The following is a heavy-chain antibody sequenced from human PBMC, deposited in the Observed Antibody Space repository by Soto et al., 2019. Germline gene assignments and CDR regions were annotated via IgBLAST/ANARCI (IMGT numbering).Heavy chain of an antibody. Sequence: GGSLRLSCAASVFTFSSYWMSWVRQAPGKGLEWVANIKQDGSEKYYVDSVKGRFTISRDNAKNSLYLQMNSLRAEDTAVYYCAREGAYEGYFDYWGQGTLVTVSS. V-gene: IGHV3-7*01. D-gene: IGHD3-3*01. CDR1: VFTFSSYW. CDR2: IKQDGSEK. CDR3: AREGAYEGYFDY. J-gene: IGHJ4*02.